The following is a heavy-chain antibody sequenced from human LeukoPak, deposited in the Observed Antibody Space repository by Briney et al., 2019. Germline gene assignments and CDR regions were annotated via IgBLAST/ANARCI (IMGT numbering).Heavy chain of an antibody. V-gene: IGHV3-23*01. CDR1: GFTFSSYA. Sequence: GGSLRLSCAASGFTFSSYAMSWVRQAPGTGLEWVSAISFSGSSTYSADSVKGRFTISRDNSKNTLYLQMNSLRAEDTAVYYCAIDPLGYCSSTTCGDDYWGQGTLATVSS. CDR2: ISFSGSST. J-gene: IGHJ4*02. D-gene: IGHD2-2*01. CDR3: AIDPLGYCSSTTCGDDY.